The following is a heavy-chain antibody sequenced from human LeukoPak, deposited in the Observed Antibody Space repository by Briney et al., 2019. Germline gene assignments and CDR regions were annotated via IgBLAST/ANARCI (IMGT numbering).Heavy chain of an antibody. CDR1: GFTFSDYY. V-gene: IGHV3-11*04. CDR3: ARDVEARFLEWYFDY. Sequence: KSGGSLRLSCAASGFTFSDYYMSWIRQAPGKGLEWVSYISSSGSTIYYADSVKGRFTISRDNAKNSLYLQMNGLRAEDTAVYYCARDVEARFLEWYFDYWGQGTLVTVSS. CDR2: ISSSGSTI. J-gene: IGHJ4*02. D-gene: IGHD3-3*01.